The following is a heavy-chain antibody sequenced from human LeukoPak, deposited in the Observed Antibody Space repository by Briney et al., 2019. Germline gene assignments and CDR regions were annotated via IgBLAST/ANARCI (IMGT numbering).Heavy chain of an antibody. Sequence: PSETLSLTCTVSGGSISSYYWSWIRQPPGKGLEWIGYIYYSGSTNYNPSLKSRVTISVDTSKNQFSLKLSSVTAADTAVYYCARQSSSLYYYYYGMDVWGQGTTVTVSS. V-gene: IGHV4-59*08. D-gene: IGHD6-13*01. CDR3: ARQSSSLYYYYYGMDV. CDR2: IYYSGST. J-gene: IGHJ6*02. CDR1: GGSISSYY.